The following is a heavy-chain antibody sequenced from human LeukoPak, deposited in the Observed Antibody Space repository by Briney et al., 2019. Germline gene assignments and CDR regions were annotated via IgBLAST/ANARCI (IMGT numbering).Heavy chain of an antibody. CDR3: AKDSNWDAFDI. CDR1: GFTFSSYS. D-gene: IGHD7-27*01. Sequence: PGGPLRLSCAASGFTFSSYSMNWVRQAPGKGLEWVSSISSSSSYIYYADSVKGRFTISRDNAKNSLYLQMNSLRAEDTAVYYCAKDSNWDAFDIWGQGTMVTVSS. V-gene: IGHV3-21*04. J-gene: IGHJ3*02. CDR2: ISSSSSYI.